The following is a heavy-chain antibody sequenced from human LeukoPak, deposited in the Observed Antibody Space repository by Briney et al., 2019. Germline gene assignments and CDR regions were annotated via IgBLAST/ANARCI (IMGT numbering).Heavy chain of an antibody. Sequence: PSETLSLICTVSGFSISSGYYWGWIRQPPGKGLDWIGLIYHSGRIYYNPSLKRRVTISVDTSKNQLSLKLSSVTAADTADYYCARGDISTWRGDHWFDPWGQGILVTVSS. CDR3: ARGDISTWRGDHWFDP. CDR2: IYHSGRI. J-gene: IGHJ5*02. V-gene: IGHV4-38-2*02. D-gene: IGHD6-13*01. CDR1: GFSISSGYY.